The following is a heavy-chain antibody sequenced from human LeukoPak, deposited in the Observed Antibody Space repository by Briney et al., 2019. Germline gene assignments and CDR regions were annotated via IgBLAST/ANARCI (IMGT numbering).Heavy chain of an antibody. D-gene: IGHD6-13*01. CDR1: GFTFSSYA. Sequence: GRSLRLSCAASGFTFSSYAMHWVRQAPGKGLEWVAVISYDGSNKYYADSVKGRFTISRDNSKNTLYLQMNSLRAEDTAVYYCAREYSSSWYGFDYWGQGTLVTVSS. CDR3: AREYSSSWYGFDY. V-gene: IGHV3-30-3*01. CDR2: ISYDGSNK. J-gene: IGHJ4*02.